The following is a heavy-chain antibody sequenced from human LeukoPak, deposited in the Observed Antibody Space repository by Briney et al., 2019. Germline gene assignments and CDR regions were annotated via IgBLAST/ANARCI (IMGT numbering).Heavy chain of an antibody. J-gene: IGHJ6*03. D-gene: IGHD2-15*01. CDR1: GFTFSSYA. CDR3: ARDFRYCSGGSCSLDYYYMDV. CDR2: ISGIGGST. V-gene: IGHV3-23*01. Sequence: PGGTLRLSCAASGFTFSSYAMNWVRQAPGKGLEWVSGISGIGGSTYYADSVKGRFTISRDNYKNTLYLQMNSLRAEDTAVYYCARDFRYCSGGSCSLDYYYMDVWGKGTTVTVSS.